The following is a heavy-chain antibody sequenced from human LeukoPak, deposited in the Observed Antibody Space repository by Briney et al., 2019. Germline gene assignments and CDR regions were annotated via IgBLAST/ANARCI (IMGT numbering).Heavy chain of an antibody. D-gene: IGHD4-11*01. CDR3: ASFFRSPVRRLNWFDP. J-gene: IGHJ5*02. CDR2: INHSGST. Sequence: SETLSLTCAVYGGSFSGYYWSWSRQPPGKGLEWSGEINHSGSTNYNPSLKSRVTISVDTSKNQFSLKLSSVTAADTAVYYCASFFRSPVRRLNWFDPWGQGTLVTVSS. CDR1: GGSFSGYY. V-gene: IGHV4-34*01.